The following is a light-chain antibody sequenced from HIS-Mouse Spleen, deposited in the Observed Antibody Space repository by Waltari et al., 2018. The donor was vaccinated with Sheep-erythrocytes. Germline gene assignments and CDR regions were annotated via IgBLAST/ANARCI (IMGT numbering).Light chain of an antibody. CDR3: CSYAGSYNHV. CDR1: SSDVGCYTY. J-gene: IGLJ1*01. V-gene: IGLV2-11*01. CDR2: DVS. Sequence: QSALTQPRSVSGSPGQSVTISCTGTSSDVGCYTYVSWYQQHPGKAPKLMIYDVSKRPSGVPDRFSGSKSCNTASLTISGLQAEDEADYYCCSYAGSYNHVFATGTKVTVL.